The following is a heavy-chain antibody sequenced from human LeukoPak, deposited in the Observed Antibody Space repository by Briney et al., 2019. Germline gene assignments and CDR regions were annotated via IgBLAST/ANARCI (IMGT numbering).Heavy chain of an antibody. Sequence: PGGSLRLSCAASGFTFDDYAMHWVRQAQGKGLEWVSLISADGGSTFYADSVRGRFSISRDNSKNSLYLQMNSLRTEDTAMYYCAKESGKFDYWGQGTLVAVSS. CDR2: ISADGGST. J-gene: IGHJ4*02. V-gene: IGHV3-43*02. CDR3: AKESGKFDY. CDR1: GFTFDDYA.